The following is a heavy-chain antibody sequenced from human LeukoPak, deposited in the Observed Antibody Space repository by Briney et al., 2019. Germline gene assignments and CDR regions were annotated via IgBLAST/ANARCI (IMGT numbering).Heavy chain of an antibody. Sequence: PGGSLRLSCAASGFTFSNAWMSWVRQAPGKGLEWVGRIKSKTDGGTTDYAAPVKGRFTISRDDSKNTLYLQMNSLKTEDTAVYYCTTGSPSTYYDFWSGYYRGAFDIWGQGTMVTVSS. CDR1: GFTFSNAW. CDR2: IKSKTDGGTT. D-gene: IGHD3-3*01. CDR3: TTGSPSTYYDFWSGYYRGAFDI. V-gene: IGHV3-15*01. J-gene: IGHJ3*02.